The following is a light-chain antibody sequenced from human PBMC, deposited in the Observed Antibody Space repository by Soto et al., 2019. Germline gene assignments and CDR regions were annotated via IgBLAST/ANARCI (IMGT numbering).Light chain of an antibody. Sequence: QSALTQPASVSGSTGPSITISCTGSSSDVGGYNYVSWYQQHPGKAPKLMIYDVSNRPSGVSNRFSGSKSGNTASLTISGLQAEDEAHYYCSSYTSSSTFYVFGTGTKLTV. V-gene: IGLV2-14*01. CDR2: DVS. J-gene: IGLJ1*01. CDR3: SSYTSSSTFYV. CDR1: SSDVGGYNY.